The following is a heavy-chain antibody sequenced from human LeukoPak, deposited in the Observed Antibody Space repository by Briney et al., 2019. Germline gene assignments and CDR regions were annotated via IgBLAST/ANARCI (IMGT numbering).Heavy chain of an antibody. Sequence: ASVKVSCKASGYTFTGYYMHWVRQAPGQGLEWMGWINPNSGGTNYAQKFQGRVTMTRDMSISTAYMELSRLRSDDTAVYYCARDSAEVYAIFDYWGQGTLVTVSS. J-gene: IGHJ4*02. CDR3: ARDSAEVYAIFDY. CDR1: GYTFTGYY. D-gene: IGHD2-8*01. V-gene: IGHV1-2*02. CDR2: INPNSGGT.